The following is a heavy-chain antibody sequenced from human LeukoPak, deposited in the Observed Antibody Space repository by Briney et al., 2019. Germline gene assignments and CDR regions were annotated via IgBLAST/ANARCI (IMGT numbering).Heavy chain of an antibody. CDR2: IYTSGST. CDR3: ARVVVPAAYNWFDP. CDR1: GGSISSGSYY. V-gene: IGHV4-61*02. Sequence: SQTLSLTCTVSGGSISSGSYYWSWIRQPVGKGLEWIGRIYTSGSTNYNPSLKSRVTISVDTSKNQCSLKLSSVTAADTAVYYCARVVVPAAYNWFDPWGQGTLVTVSS. J-gene: IGHJ5*02. D-gene: IGHD2-2*01.